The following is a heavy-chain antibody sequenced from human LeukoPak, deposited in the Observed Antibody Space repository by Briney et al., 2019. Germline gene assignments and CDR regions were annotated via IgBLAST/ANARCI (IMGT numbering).Heavy chain of an antibody. D-gene: IGHD6-13*01. CDR3: AVFLIAAAGSGFDY. Sequence: SETLSLTCTVSGGSISSYYWSWIRQPPGKGLEWIGYIYYSGSTNYNPSLKSRVTISVDTSKNQFSLKLSSVTAADTAVYYCAVFLIAAAGSGFDYWGQGTLVTVSS. V-gene: IGHV4-59*01. CDR2: IYYSGST. J-gene: IGHJ4*02. CDR1: GGSISSYY.